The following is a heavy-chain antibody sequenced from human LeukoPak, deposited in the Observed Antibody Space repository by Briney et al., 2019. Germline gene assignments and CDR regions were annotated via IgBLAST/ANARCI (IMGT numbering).Heavy chain of an antibody. J-gene: IGHJ3*02. CDR1: GGSISSSNW. CDR2: IYHSGST. Sequence: SETLSLTCTVSGGSISSSNWWSWVRQPPGKGLGWAGEIYHSGSTNYNPSLKSRVTISVDKSKNQFSLKLSSVTAADTAVYYCARDTYYYDSSLDAFDIWGQRTMVTVSS. V-gene: IGHV4-4*02. D-gene: IGHD3-22*01. CDR3: ARDTYYYDSSLDAFDI.